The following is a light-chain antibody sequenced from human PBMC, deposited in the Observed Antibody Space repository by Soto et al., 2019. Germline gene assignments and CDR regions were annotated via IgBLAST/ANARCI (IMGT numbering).Light chain of an antibody. CDR3: QQYGTSLRGT. CDR1: QNVKSNY. V-gene: IGKV3-20*01. CDR2: GAS. Sequence: ESVLTQSPGTLSLSPGERATLSCRASQNVKSNYVTWYRQQPGQAPRLLIYGASNRATGVPARFSGSGSGTDFTLTITSLEPEDFAVYYCQQYGTSLRGTFGQGTKVEIK. J-gene: IGKJ1*01.